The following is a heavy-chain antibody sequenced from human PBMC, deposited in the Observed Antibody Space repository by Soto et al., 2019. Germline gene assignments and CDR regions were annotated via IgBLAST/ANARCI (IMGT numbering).Heavy chain of an antibody. J-gene: IGHJ4*02. V-gene: IGHV1-3*01. CDR3: ARSIVVVTALDY. CDR1: GYTFTSYA. D-gene: IGHD2-21*02. CDR2: INAGNGNT. Sequence: QVQLVQSGAEGKKPGASVKVSCKASGYTFTSYAMHWVRQAPGQRLEWMGWINAGNGNTKYSQKFQGRVTITRDTFASKAYMEQSSLRSEDTAVYYCARSIVVVTALDYWGQGSLVTVSS.